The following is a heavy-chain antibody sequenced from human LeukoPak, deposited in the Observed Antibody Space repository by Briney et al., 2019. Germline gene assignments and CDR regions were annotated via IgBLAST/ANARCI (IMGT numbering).Heavy chain of an antibody. CDR3: AFPLGGTVDY. CDR1: GFTFSSYS. V-gene: IGHV3-48*01. D-gene: IGHD2-15*01. CDR2: ISSSSGAV. Sequence: QPGGSLRLSCAASGFTFSSYSMNWVRQAPGKGLEWVSYISSSSGAVYYADSMKGRFTISRDNSKNTLYLQMNSLRAEDTAVYYCAFPLGGTVDYWGQGTLVTVSS. J-gene: IGHJ4*02.